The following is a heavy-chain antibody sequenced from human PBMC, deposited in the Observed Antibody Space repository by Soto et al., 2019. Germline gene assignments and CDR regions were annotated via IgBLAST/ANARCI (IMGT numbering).Heavy chain of an antibody. CDR1: GFTFSSYG. J-gene: IGHJ4*02. CDR3: ARDPRAFPINIAAAGTCFDY. Sequence: QVQLVESGGGVVQPGRSLRLSCAASGFTFSSYGMHWVRQAPGKGLEWVAVIWYDGSNKYYADSVKGRFTISRDNSKNTLYLQMNSLRAEDTAVYYCARDPRAFPINIAAAGTCFDYWGQGTLVTVSS. D-gene: IGHD6-13*01. CDR2: IWYDGSNK. V-gene: IGHV3-33*01.